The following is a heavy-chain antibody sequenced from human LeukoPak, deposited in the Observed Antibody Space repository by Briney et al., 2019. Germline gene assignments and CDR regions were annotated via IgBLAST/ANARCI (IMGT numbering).Heavy chain of an antibody. CDR1: GGSISSNSYY. Sequence: SETLSLTCTVSGGSISSNSYYWGWIRQPPGKGLEWIGSIYYSGSTYYNPSLKSRVTISVDTSKNQFSLKLSSVTAADTAVYYCARLTTPFIAAAAWFDPWGQGTLVTVSS. J-gene: IGHJ5*02. D-gene: IGHD6-13*01. V-gene: IGHV4-39*01. CDR3: ARLTTPFIAAAAWFDP. CDR2: IYYSGST.